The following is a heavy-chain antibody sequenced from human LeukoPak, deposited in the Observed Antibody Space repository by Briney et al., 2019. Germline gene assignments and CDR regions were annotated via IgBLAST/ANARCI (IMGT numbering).Heavy chain of an antibody. Sequence: KPSETLSLTCTVSGGSISSYYWSWIRQHPGKGLEWIGYIYYSGSTYYNPSLKSRVTISVDTSKNQFSLKLSSVTAADTAVYYCARAPYYYDSSGYLTHAFDIWGQGTVVTVSS. CDR2: IYYSGST. CDR1: GGSISSYY. J-gene: IGHJ3*02. CDR3: ARAPYYYDSSGYLTHAFDI. D-gene: IGHD3-22*01. V-gene: IGHV4-59*06.